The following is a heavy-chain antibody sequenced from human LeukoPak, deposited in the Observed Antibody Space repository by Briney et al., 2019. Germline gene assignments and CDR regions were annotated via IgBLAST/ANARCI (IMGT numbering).Heavy chain of an antibody. Sequence: SETLSLTCTVSGGSISSYSWSWIRQPPGKGLEWIGYIYYSGSTNYNPSLKSRVTISVDMSKNQFSLKLSSVTAADTAVYYCATHPPKVCTGGSCTDYWGQGTLVTVSS. D-gene: IGHD2-15*01. CDR1: GGSISSYS. J-gene: IGHJ4*02. V-gene: IGHV4-59*01. CDR2: IYYSGST. CDR3: ATHPPKVCTGGSCTDY.